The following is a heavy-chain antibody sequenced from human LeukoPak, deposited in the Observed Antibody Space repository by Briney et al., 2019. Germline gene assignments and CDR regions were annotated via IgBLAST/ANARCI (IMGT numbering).Heavy chain of an antibody. CDR3: AKDHGMATIKRFDY. D-gene: IGHD5-24*01. V-gene: IGHV3-21*01. CDR2: ISSSSSYI. J-gene: IGHJ4*02. CDR1: GFTFGDYG. Sequence: PGRSLRLSCTASGFTFGDYGMSWVRQAPGKGLEWVSSISSSSSYIYYADSVKGRFTISRDNAKNSLYLQMNSLRAEDTAVYYCAKDHGMATIKRFDYWGQGTLVTVSS.